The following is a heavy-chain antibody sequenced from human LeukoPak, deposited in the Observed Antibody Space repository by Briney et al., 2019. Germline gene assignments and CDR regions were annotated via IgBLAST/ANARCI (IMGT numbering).Heavy chain of an antibody. CDR3: ARVEGYDSSGYYGD. J-gene: IGHJ4*02. CDR2: ISSSSSYI. V-gene: IGHV3-21*01. Sequence: GGSLRLSCAASGFTFSSYSMNWVRQAPGKGLEWVSSISSSSSYIYYADSVKGRFTISRDNAKNSLYLQMNSLRAEDSAVYCCARVEGYDSSGYYGDWGQGTLVTVSS. CDR1: GFTFSSYS. D-gene: IGHD3-22*01.